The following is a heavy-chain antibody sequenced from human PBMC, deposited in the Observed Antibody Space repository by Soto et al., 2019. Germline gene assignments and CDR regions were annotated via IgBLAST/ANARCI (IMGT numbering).Heavy chain of an antibody. CDR1: GTSISSYY. CDR2: IHYSGTT. Sequence: SETLSLTCTVSGTSISSYYWSWIRQPPGKGLEWIANIHYSGTTNYNPSLASRVTLSVDTSKNQFSLKMTSVTAADRAMYFCARYNSYDIDYWGRGTLVTVSS. D-gene: IGHD1-1*01. J-gene: IGHJ4*02. CDR3: ARYNSYDIDY. V-gene: IGHV4-59*01.